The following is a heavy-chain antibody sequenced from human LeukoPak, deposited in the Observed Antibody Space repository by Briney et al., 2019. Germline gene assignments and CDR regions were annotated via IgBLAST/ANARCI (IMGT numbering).Heavy chain of an antibody. J-gene: IGHJ4*02. CDR3: AKDQIVATIWRPYYFDY. V-gene: IGHV3-74*01. CDR2: TNGDGSST. CDR1: GFSLSRYW. D-gene: IGHD5-12*01. Sequence: GGSLRLSCAASGFSLSRYWMHWVRQAPGKGLVWVSRTNGDGSSTSYADSVKGRFTISRDNAKNTLYLQMNSLRAEDTAVYYCAKDQIVATIWRPYYFDYWGQGTLVTVSS.